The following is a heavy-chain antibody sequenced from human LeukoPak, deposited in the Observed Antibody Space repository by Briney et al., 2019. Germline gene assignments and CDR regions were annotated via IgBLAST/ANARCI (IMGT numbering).Heavy chain of an antibody. Sequence: SETLSLTCTVSGGSISSSSYYWGWIRQPPGKGLEWIGSIYYSGSTYYNPSLKSRVTMSVDTSKNQFSLKLSSVTAADTAVYYCARDRRTTVVVTRVYYYYYYMDVWGKGTTVTISS. CDR1: GGSISSSSYY. J-gene: IGHJ6*03. CDR3: ARDRRTTVVVTRVYYYYYYMDV. D-gene: IGHD4-23*01. V-gene: IGHV4-39*07. CDR2: IYYSGST.